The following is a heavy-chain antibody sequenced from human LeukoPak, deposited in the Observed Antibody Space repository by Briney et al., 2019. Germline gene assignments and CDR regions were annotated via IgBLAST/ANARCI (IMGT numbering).Heavy chain of an antibody. CDR1: GGSISSYY. J-gene: IGHJ4*02. D-gene: IGHD1-1*01. CDR2: IYYSGST. V-gene: IGHV4-59*01. Sequence: SETLSLTCTVSGGSISSYYGSWIRQPPGKGLEWIGYIYYSGSTNYNPSLKSRVTISVDTSKNQFSLKLSSVTAADTAVYYCAREVQGYSIDYWGQGTLVTVSS. CDR3: AREVQGYSIDY.